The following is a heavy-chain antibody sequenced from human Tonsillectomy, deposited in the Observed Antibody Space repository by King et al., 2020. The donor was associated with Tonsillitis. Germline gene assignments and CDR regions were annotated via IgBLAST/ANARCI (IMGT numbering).Heavy chain of an antibody. CDR2: INHRGTT. Sequence: VQLQQWGAGLLKPSETLSLTCGVYGGSFSGYYWSWIRQPPGKGLECIGEINHRGTTNYNPSLKSRITISVDTSKNQFTLKLSSVTAADTAVYYCARSRVTGLNGSYYYWGQGTLVTVSS. J-gene: IGHJ4*02. CDR3: ARSRVTGLNGSYYY. D-gene: IGHD1-26*01. CDR1: GGSFSGYY. V-gene: IGHV4-34*01.